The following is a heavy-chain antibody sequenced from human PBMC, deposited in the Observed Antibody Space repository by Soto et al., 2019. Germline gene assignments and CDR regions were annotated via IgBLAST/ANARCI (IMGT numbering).Heavy chain of an antibody. D-gene: IGHD2-21*01. Sequence: SETLSLTCAVKLGPFSGYYWTWIRQSPGKGLEGLGEVHHGGSTNYTPSLKGRLSRALDTSKNQFSLRVTSLTAADTATYYGARCFRISVVILPTNYFDSWGQGTQVTVSS. V-gene: IGHV4-34*01. CDR3: ARCFRISVVILPTNYFDS. CDR2: VHHGGST. CDR1: LGPFSGYY. J-gene: IGHJ4*02.